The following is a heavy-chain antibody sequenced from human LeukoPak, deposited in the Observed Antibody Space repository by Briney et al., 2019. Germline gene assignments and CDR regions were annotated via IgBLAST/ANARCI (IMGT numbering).Heavy chain of an antibody. V-gene: IGHV3-64*04. Sequence: GGSLRLSCSASGFTFNKYVMHWVRQAPDKGLEYVSGVSNNGDSTYYADSVKGRFTISRDNSKNSLYLQMNSLRAEDTAVYYCARGVPYASWSGPHYSDYWGQGTLVTVSS. CDR3: ARGVPYASWSGPHYSDY. J-gene: IGHJ4*02. D-gene: IGHD3-3*01. CDR1: GFTFNKYV. CDR2: VSNNGDST.